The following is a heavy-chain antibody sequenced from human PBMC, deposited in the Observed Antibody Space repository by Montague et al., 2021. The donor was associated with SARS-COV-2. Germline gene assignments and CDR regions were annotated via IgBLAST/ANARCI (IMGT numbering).Heavy chain of an antibody. J-gene: IGHJ4*02. Sequence: TLSLTCAVSGGSISSGGYYWSWIRQHPGKGLEWIGYIYYSGSTYYNPSLKSRVTILVDTSKNQFSLKVSSVTAADTAVYYCARDVGWYSSSWFDYWGQGTLVTVSS. D-gene: IGHD6-13*01. CDR1: GGSISSGGYY. V-gene: IGHV4-31*11. CDR2: IYYSGST. CDR3: ARDVGWYSSSWFDY.